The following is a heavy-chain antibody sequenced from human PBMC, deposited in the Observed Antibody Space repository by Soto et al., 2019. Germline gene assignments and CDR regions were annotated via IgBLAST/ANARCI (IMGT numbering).Heavy chain of an antibody. CDR2: IIPIFGTA. V-gene: IGHV1-69*01. CDR3: ASYRDSSGYLYPPPFDY. Sequence: QVQLVQSGAEVKKPGSSVKVSCKASGGTFSSYAISWVRQAPGQGLEWMGGIIPIFGTANYAQKFQGRVTITADESTSTAYMERSSLRSVDTSVYYCASYRDSSGYLYPPPFDYWGQGTLVTVSS. CDR1: GGTFSSYA. D-gene: IGHD3-22*01. J-gene: IGHJ4*02.